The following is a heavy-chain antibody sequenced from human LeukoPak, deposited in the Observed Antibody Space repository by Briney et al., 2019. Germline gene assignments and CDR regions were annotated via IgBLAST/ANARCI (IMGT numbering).Heavy chain of an antibody. V-gene: IGHV3-43D*03. CDR1: GFTFDDYA. CDR3: ARVGSGNSIGYFDY. D-gene: IGHD3-3*01. CDR2: TSWDGGST. Sequence: GGSLRLSCAASGFTFDDYAMHWVRQAPGKGLEWVSLTSWDGGSTYYVDSVKGRFTISRDNSKNSLYLQLNSLRAEDTALYYCARVGSGNSIGYFDYWGQGTLVTVSS. J-gene: IGHJ4*02.